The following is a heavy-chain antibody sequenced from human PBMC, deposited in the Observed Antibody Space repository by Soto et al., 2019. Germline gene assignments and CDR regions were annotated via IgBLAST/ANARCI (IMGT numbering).Heavy chain of an antibody. J-gene: IGHJ6*03. CDR1: GFTFRSYD. V-gene: IGHV3-13*01. CDR2: IGTAGDT. Sequence: EVQLVESGGGLVQPGGSLRLSCAASGFTFRSYDMHWVRQATGKGLEWVSAIGTAGDTYYPGSVKGRFPISRENAKNSVVLQMNSLRAGETAVYYCARGGDSSSLYWVNYYYYYYMDVSVKGTTVTVFS. D-gene: IGHD6-13*01. CDR3: ARGGDSSSLYWVNYYYYYYMDV.